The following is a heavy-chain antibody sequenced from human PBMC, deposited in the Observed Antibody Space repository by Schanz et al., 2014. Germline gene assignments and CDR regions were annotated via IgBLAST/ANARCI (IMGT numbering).Heavy chain of an antibody. Sequence: QVQLVQSGAEVKKPGSSMKVSCKASGGTFSTYPINWLRQAPGQGLEWMGRIIPILGIANYAQKFQGRVTITADRSTSTAYMELRSLRSDDTAVYYCARDQSPYTNSSDVRYFDYGGQGSLXTVSS. CDR3: ARDQSPYTNSSDVRYFDY. J-gene: IGHJ4*02. CDR2: IIPILGIA. D-gene: IGHD6-6*01. V-gene: IGHV1-69*04. CDR1: GGTFSTYP.